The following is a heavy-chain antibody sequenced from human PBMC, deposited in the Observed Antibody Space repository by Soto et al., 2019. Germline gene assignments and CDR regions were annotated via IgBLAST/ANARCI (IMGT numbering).Heavy chain of an antibody. D-gene: IGHD3-3*01. J-gene: IGHJ4*02. V-gene: IGHV3-30-3*01. CDR2: VSYDGSNR. Sequence: QAQVVESGGGVVQPGGSLRLSCTSSAFTFNNYALYWVRQAPGKGLDWVASVSYDGSNRYHADSVKGRFSITRDNARRTLYLQMDSLRADDTALYYCVRDRGTKSGSPISWGRGTLVTVSS. CDR1: AFTFNNYA. CDR3: VRDRGTKSGSPIS.